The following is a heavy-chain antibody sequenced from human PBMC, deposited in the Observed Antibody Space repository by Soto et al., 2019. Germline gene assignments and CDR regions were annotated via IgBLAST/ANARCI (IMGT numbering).Heavy chain of an antibody. CDR3: ARVSGYSSSWHYGMDV. J-gene: IGHJ6*02. D-gene: IGHD6-13*01. V-gene: IGHV3-11*06. CDR1: GFTFSDYY. CDR2: ISSSSSYT. Sequence: GVSLRLSCAASGFTFSDYYMSWIRQAPGKGLEWVSYISSSSSYTNYADSVKGRFTISRDNAKNSLYLQMNSLRAEDTAVYYCARVSGYSSSWHYGMDVWCQGTTVTVS.